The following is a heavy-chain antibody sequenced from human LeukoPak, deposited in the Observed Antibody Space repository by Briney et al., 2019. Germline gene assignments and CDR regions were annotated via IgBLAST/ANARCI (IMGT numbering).Heavy chain of an antibody. CDR2: IAVGSGNS. Sequence: SVKVSCKASGSTFINSAMQWVRQARGQRPEWIGWIAVGSGNSNYAQKFLERVTITRDISTTTAHLELSGLRSEDTAVYYCAADLIAVAGSWYWGQGTLVTVSS. CDR1: GSTFINSA. D-gene: IGHD6-19*01. V-gene: IGHV1-58*02. CDR3: AADLIAVAGSWY. J-gene: IGHJ4*02.